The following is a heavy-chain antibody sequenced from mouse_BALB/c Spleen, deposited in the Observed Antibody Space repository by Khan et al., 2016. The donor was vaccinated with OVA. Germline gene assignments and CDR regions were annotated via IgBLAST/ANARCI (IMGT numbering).Heavy chain of an antibody. Sequence: VQLQESGPDLVKTGASVKISCTASGYSFTAYYMNWVKLSLGKSLECIGRINPNTDNTNYNQKFKGKAILTVDTSSSTAYMELRSLTSEDSAVYFCDKGYDVVAYWGQGTLVTVSA. J-gene: IGHJ3*01. V-gene: IGHV1-26*01. CDR2: INPNTDNT. CDR3: DKGYDVVAY. D-gene: IGHD2-14*01. CDR1: GYSFTAYY.